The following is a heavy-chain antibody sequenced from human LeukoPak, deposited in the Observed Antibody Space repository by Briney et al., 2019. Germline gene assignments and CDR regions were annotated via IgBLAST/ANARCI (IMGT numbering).Heavy chain of an antibody. CDR1: GFTFSSYS. Sequence: PGGSLRLSCAASGFTFSSYSMNWVRQAPGKGLEWVSSISSSSSYIYYADSVKGRFTISRDNAKNSLYLQMTSLRAEETAVYYCAREDRSGYYIDYWGQGTLVTVSS. D-gene: IGHD3-22*01. CDR3: AREDRSGYYIDY. V-gene: IGHV3-21*01. CDR2: ISSSSSYI. J-gene: IGHJ4*02.